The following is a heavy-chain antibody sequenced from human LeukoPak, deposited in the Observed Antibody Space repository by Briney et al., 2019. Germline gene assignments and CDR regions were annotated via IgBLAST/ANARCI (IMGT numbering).Heavy chain of an antibody. CDR2: INWHGGST. V-gene: IGHV3-20*04. CDR3: ARGSREDAFDI. CDR1: GFTFDDSG. J-gene: IGHJ3*02. Sequence: GGSLRLSCAASGFTFDDSGMSWVRQAPGKGLEWVSGINWHGGSTGYADSVKGRFTISRDNAKNSLYLQMNSLRAEDTALYYCARGSREDAFDIWGQGTMVTVSS.